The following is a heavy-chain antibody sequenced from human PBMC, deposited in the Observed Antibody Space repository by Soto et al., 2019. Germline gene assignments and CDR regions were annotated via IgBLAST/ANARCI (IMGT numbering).Heavy chain of an antibody. CDR3: ARGYCSGGSCYLPPFDP. J-gene: IGHJ5*02. D-gene: IGHD2-15*01. CDR2: ISGSSNTI. CDR1: GFTFSDYY. Sequence: PGGSLRLSCAASGFTFSDYYMSWIRQAPRKGLEWLSYISGSSNTIYYADSVKGRFTISRDNAKNSLYLQMNSLRAEDTAVYYCARGYCSGGSCYLPPFDPWGQGTLVTVSS. V-gene: IGHV3-11*04.